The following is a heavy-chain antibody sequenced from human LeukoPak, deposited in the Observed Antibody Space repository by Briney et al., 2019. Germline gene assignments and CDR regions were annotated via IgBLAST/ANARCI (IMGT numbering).Heavy chain of an antibody. Sequence: GGSLRLSCAASEFTFSSYAMHWVRQAPGKGLEWVAVISYDGSNKYYADSVKGRFTISRDNSKNTLYLQMNSLRAEDTAVYYCARDQHGPLDYWGQGTLVTVSS. J-gene: IGHJ4*02. V-gene: IGHV3-30*04. CDR1: EFTFSSYA. CDR3: ARDQHGPLDY. D-gene: IGHD2-8*01. CDR2: ISYDGSNK.